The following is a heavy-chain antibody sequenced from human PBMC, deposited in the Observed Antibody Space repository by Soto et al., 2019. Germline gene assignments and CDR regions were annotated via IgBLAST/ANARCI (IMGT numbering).Heavy chain of an antibody. V-gene: IGHV3-21*01. CDR1: GFTFSSYS. CDR3: ARVGVVIPRLNWFDP. Sequence: PGGSLRLSCAVSGFTFSSYSMNWVRQAPGKGLGWVSSIGGSGGYIYYADSVKGRFTISRDNTKNSLYLQMNSLRAEDTALYYCARVGVVIPRLNWFDPWGQGTLVTV. CDR2: IGGSGGYI. J-gene: IGHJ5*02. D-gene: IGHD3-3*01.